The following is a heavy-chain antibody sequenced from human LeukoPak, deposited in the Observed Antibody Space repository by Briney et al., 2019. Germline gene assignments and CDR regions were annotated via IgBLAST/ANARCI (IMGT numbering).Heavy chain of an antibody. CDR2: IYYSGST. V-gene: IGHV4-31*03. J-gene: IGHJ5*02. D-gene: IGHD6-13*01. Sequence: PSETLSLTCTVSGGSISSGGYYWSWIRQHPGKGLEWIGYIYYSGSTYYNPSLKSRVTISVDMSKNQFSLKLSPVTAADTAVYYCARDQQVERAMAKGFDPWGQGTLVTVSS. CDR3: ARDQQVERAMAKGFDP. CDR1: GGSISSGGYY.